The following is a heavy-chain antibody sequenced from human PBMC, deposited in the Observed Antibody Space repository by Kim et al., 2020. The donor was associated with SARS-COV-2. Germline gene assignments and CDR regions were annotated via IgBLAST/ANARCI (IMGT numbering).Heavy chain of an antibody. CDR1: GGSISSGSYY. CDR3: ARGGARLIFDY. V-gene: IGHV4-61*02. J-gene: IGHJ4*02. CDR2: IYTSGST. Sequence: SETLSLTCTVSGGSISSGSYYWSWIRQPAGKGLEWIGRIYTSGSTNYNPSLKSRVTISVDTSKNQFSLKLSSVTAADTAVYYCARGGARLIFDYWGQGTLVTVSS. D-gene: IGHD2-8*01.